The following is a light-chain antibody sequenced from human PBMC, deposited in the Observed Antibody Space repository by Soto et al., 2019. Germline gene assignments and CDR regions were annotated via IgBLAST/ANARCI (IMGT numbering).Light chain of an antibody. CDR3: QQLYSYPYT. CDR2: AAS. J-gene: IGKJ2*01. Sequence: DIQMTQSPSSVSASVGDRVTLSCGASQNINTYLNWYQQKPGKAPQLLIFAASTLQRGVPSRFSGSGSGTDFTLTISSLQPEDFATYYCQQLYSYPYTFGQGTKLEI. V-gene: IGKV1-39*01. CDR1: QNINTY.